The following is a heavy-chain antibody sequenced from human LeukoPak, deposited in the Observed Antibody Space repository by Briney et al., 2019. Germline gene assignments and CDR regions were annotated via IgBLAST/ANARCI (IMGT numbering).Heavy chain of an antibody. V-gene: IGHV3-30*02. CDR1: GFTFSSYG. D-gene: IGHD3-10*01. CDR2: IRYDGSNK. CDR3: AKDQDYYGSGSYYTAFDI. Sequence: PGGSLRLSCAASGFTFSSYGMHWVRQAPGKGLEWVAFIRYDGSNKYYADSVKGRFTISRDNSKNTLYLQMNSLRAEDTAVYYCAKDQDYYGSGSYYTAFDIWGQGTMVTVSS. J-gene: IGHJ3*02.